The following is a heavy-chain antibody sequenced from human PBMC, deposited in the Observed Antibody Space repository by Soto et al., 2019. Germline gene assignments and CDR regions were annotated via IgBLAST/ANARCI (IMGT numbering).Heavy chain of an antibody. D-gene: IGHD4-17*01. V-gene: IGHV1-69*13. CDR1: GGTFSSYA. Sequence: ASVKVSCKASGGTFSSYAISWVRQAPGQWLECMGGIIPIFGTANYAQKFQGRVTITADESTSTAYMELSSLRSEDTAVYYCARFVHDYGDYVDYWGQGTLVTVS. CDR3: ARFVHDYGDYVDY. J-gene: IGHJ4*02. CDR2: IIPIFGTA.